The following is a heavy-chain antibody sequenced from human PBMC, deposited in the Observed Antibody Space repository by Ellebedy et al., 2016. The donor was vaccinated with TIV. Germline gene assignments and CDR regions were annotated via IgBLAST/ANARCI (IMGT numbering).Heavy chain of an antibody. D-gene: IGHD6-19*01. CDR1: GGSISSGGYY. J-gene: IGHJ6*02. CDR3: ACGYSSGWYEVDV. V-gene: IGHV4-31*03. Sequence: MPSETLSLTCTVFGGSISSGGYYWSWIRQHPGKGLEWIGYIYYSGSTYYNPSLKSRVTISVDTSKNQFSLKLSSVTAADTAVYYCACGYSSGWYEVDVWGQGTTVTVSS. CDR2: IYYSGST.